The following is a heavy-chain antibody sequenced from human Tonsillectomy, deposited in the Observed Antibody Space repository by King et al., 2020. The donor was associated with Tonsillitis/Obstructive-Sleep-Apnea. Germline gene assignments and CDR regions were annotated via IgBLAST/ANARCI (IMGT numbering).Heavy chain of an antibody. V-gene: IGHV3-49*04. Sequence: EVQLVQSGGGLVQPGRSLRLSCAASGFTFGDYIMNWVRQAPGKGLEWVGFIRSKAYGGTTEYAASVKGRFTISRDDSKRIAYLQMNSLKTEDTAVYYCTRDLGGWIDYWGQGTLVTVSS. CDR2: IRSKAYGGTT. J-gene: IGHJ4*02. D-gene: IGHD3-10*01. CDR3: TRDLGGWIDY. CDR1: GFTFGDYI.